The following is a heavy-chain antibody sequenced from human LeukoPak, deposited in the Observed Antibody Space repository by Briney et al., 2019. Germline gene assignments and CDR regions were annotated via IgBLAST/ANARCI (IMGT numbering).Heavy chain of an antibody. CDR1: GYTFTSYG. V-gene: IGHV1-18*01. CDR3: ARGFKAAAGHTVDY. D-gene: IGHD6-13*01. CDR2: ISAYNGNT. J-gene: IGHJ4*02. Sequence: ASVKVSCKASGYTFTSYGIRWVRQAPGQGVEWMGWISAYNGNTNYAQKLKGRVTMTTDTSTSTAYMELRSLRSDDTAVYYCARGFKAAAGHTVDYWGQGTLVTVSS.